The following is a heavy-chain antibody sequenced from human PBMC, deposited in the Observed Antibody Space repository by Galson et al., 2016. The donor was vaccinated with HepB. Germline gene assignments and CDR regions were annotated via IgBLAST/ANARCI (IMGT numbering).Heavy chain of an antibody. CDR1: GLNVSSDY. D-gene: IGHD1-26*01. V-gene: IGHV3-74*01. CDR3: GRGPIVGVTGDF. Sequence: SLRLSCAASGLNVSSDYMNWVRQAPGKGLVWVSRISEDGSTTSYADSVKGRFTISRDSSKNTLFLQMNSLRAEDTAMYYCGRGPIVGVTGDFWGQGTLVTVSS. J-gene: IGHJ4*02. CDR2: ISEDGSTT.